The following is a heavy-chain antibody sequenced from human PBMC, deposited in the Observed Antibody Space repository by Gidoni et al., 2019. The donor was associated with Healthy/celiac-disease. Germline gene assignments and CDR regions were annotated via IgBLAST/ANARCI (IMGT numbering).Heavy chain of an antibody. D-gene: IGHD6-25*01. Sequence: QVQLQQWGAGLLQPSETLSLTCAVSGGSFSGYYWSWIRQPPGKGLEWIGEINHSGSTNYNPSLKSRVTISVDTSKNQFSLKLSSVTAADTAVYYCARGRRHWYFDLWGRGTLVTVSS. V-gene: IGHV4-34*01. CDR2: INHSGST. CDR3: ARGRRHWYFDL. CDR1: GGSFSGYY. J-gene: IGHJ2*01.